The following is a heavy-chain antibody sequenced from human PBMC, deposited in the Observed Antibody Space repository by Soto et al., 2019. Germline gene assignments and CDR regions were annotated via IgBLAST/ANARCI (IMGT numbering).Heavy chain of an antibody. CDR3: ARQGFGPLHGLVDV. V-gene: IGHV4-59*08. CDR1: GGSISSYY. D-gene: IGHD3-10*01. Sequence: QVQLQESGPGLVKPSETLSLSCTVSGGSISSYYWSWFRQSPGKRMEWIGYVHHSWGSSYNPSLHSRVAISIDPSKCQFSLKGTSVTATDTAVYYCARQGFGPLHGLVDVWGQGTTVTVSS. CDR2: VHHSWGS. J-gene: IGHJ6*02.